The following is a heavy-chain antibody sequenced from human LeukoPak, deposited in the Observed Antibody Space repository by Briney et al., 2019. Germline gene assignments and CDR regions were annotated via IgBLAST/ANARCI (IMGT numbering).Heavy chain of an antibody. Sequence: GRSLRLSCAASGFTFSSYAMHWVLQDPGKGLEWVAVISYDGSNKYYADSVKGRFTISRDNSKNTLYLQMNSLRAEDTAVYYCARDIWFGSPDDAFDIWGQGTMVTVSS. V-gene: IGHV3-30-3*01. J-gene: IGHJ3*02. D-gene: IGHD3-10*01. CDR1: GFTFSSYA. CDR3: ARDIWFGSPDDAFDI. CDR2: ISYDGSNK.